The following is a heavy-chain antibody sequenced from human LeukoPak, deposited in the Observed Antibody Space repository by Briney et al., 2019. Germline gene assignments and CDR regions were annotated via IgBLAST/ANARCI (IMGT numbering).Heavy chain of an antibody. J-gene: IGHJ4*02. CDR3: ARGVVAVAGNVY. V-gene: IGHV1-8*01. D-gene: IGHD6-19*01. Sequence: ASVKVSCKASGYTFTSYDINWVRQATGQGLEWMGWMNPNSGNTGYAQKFQGRVTMTRNTSISTAYMELSSLRSEDTAVYYCARGVVAVAGNVYWGQGTLVTVSS. CDR1: GYTFTSYD. CDR2: MNPNSGNT.